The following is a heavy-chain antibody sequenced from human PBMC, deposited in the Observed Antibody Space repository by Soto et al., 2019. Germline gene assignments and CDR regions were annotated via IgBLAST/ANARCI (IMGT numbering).Heavy chain of an antibody. CDR2: ITPIFGTA. CDR3: ARDLSGLSGYGSLGYYYYGMDV. CDR1: GGTFSSYA. V-gene: IGHV1-69*13. Sequence: ASVKLSCTASGGTFSSYAISWVRQAPGQGLEWMGGITPIFGTANYAQKFQGRVTITADESTSTAYMELSSLRSEDTAVYYCARDLSGLSGYGSLGYYYYGMDVWGQGTTVTVSS. D-gene: IGHD5-12*01. J-gene: IGHJ6*02.